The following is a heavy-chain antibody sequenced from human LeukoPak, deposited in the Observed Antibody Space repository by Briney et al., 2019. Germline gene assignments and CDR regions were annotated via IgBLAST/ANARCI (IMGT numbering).Heavy chain of an antibody. J-gene: IGHJ4*02. Sequence: SETLSLTCTVSGGSISSSSYYWGWIRQPPGKGLEWIGSIHYSGSTYYNPSLKSRVTISVDTSKNQFSLKLSSVTAADTAVYYCARLGRQWLVPFFDYWGQGTLVTVSS. CDR2: IHYSGST. CDR3: ARLGRQWLVPFFDY. D-gene: IGHD6-19*01. V-gene: IGHV4-39*01. CDR1: GGSISSSSYY.